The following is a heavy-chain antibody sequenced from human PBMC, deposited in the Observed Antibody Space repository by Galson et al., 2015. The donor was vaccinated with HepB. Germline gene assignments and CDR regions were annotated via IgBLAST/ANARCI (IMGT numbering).Heavy chain of an antibody. CDR3: ARGVGGSGSSNWFDP. V-gene: IGHV3-30-3*01. D-gene: IGHD3-10*01. Sequence: SLRLSCAASGFTFSSYAMHWVRQAPGKGLEWVAVISYDGSNKYYADSVKGRFTISRDNSKNTLYLQMNSLRAEDTAVYYCARGVGGSGSSNWFDPWGQGTLVTVSS. J-gene: IGHJ5*02. CDR2: ISYDGSNK. CDR1: GFTFSSYA.